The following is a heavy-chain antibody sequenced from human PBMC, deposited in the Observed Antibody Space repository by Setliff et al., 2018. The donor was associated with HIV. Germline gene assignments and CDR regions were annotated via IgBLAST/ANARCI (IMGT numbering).Heavy chain of an antibody. CDR2: FYHTGST. V-gene: IGHV4-59*11. D-gene: IGHD1-7*01. Sequence: NPSETLSLTCTVSGGSIRSHYWSWIRQPPGKGLEWIGSFYHTGSTHYNPSLKSRTTMSLDTSRNQVSLKLSSVSAADTAVYYCARDQGLELRGDYYYYGMDVWGQGTTVTVSS. J-gene: IGHJ6*02. CDR3: ARDQGLELRGDYYYYGMDV. CDR1: GGSIRSHY.